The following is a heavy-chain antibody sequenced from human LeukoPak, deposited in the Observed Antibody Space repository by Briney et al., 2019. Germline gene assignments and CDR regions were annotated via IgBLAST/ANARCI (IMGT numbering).Heavy chain of an antibody. CDR1: GFTFTTYA. Sequence: GGSLRLSCAASGFTFTTYAMSWIRQAPGKGLEWVSYISSSGSTIYYADSVKGRFTISRDNAKNSLYLQMNSLRAEDTAVYYCARDVAYCGGDCYSFDYWGQGTLVTVSS. CDR2: ISSSGSTI. CDR3: ARDVAYCGGDCYSFDY. J-gene: IGHJ4*02. D-gene: IGHD2-21*02. V-gene: IGHV3-11*01.